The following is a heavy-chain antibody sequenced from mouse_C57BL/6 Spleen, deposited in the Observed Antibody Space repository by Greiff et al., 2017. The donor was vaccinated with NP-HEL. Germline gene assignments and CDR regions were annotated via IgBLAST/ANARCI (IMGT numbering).Heavy chain of an antibody. CDR2: ISDGGSYT. J-gene: IGHJ3*01. Sequence: EVQLVESGGGLVKPGGSLKLSCAASGFTFSSYAMSWVRQTPEKRLEWVATISDGGSYTYYPDNVKGRFTISRDNAKNNLYLQMSHLKSEDTAMYDCAREGDGYFFASWGQGTLFTVAA. CDR3: AREGDGYFFAS. CDR1: GFTFSSYA. V-gene: IGHV5-4*01. D-gene: IGHD2-3*01.